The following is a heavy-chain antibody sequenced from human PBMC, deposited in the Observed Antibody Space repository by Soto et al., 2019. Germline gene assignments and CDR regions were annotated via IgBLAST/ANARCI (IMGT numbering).Heavy chain of an antibody. CDR2: LYYTGGT. Sequence: QVQLQESGPGLVEPSQTLSLTCTVSGGXIXXXXXXXXXXXXXXXXXLEWIGYLYYTGGTFYNPSLKSRLTISLETSSNQFSLTLTSVTATDTGIYYCARGGSGWAEYFQHWGQGTLVAVSS. CDR1: GGXIXXXXXX. V-gene: IGHV4-30-4*01. D-gene: IGHD6-25*01. CDR3: ARGGSGWAEYFQH. J-gene: IGHJ1*01.